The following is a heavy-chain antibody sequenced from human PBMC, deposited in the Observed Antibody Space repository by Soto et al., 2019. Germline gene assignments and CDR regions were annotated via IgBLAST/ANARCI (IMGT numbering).Heavy chain of an antibody. V-gene: IGHV1-2*02. CDR2: INPNSGDT. CDR1: GYTFTGYY. Sequence: QVPLVQSGTEVKRPGDSVKVSCKASGYTFTGYYVHWVRQAPGQGLEGMGWINPNSGDTYLAQRFQGRVTMNRDTSIGTAYMELRGLTSDDTAEYYCAKGGAIVAAGTRVYLYNAMDVWGQGTTVTVSS. J-gene: IGHJ6*02. CDR3: AKGGAIVAAGTRVYLYNAMDV. D-gene: IGHD1-26*01.